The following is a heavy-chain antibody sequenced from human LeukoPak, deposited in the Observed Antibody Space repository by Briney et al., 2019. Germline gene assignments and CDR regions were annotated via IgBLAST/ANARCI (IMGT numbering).Heavy chain of an antibody. D-gene: IGHD6-13*01. CDR2: IYYSGST. CDR3: ARDRSSSWSFDY. CDR1: GGSISRYY. Sequence: PSETLTLSCTVSGGSISRYYWSWIRQPPGKGLEWIGYIYYSGSTNYNPSLKSRVTISVDTSKNQFSLKLSSVTAADTAVYYCARDRSSSWSFDYWGQGTLLTVSS. J-gene: IGHJ4*02. V-gene: IGHV4-59*01.